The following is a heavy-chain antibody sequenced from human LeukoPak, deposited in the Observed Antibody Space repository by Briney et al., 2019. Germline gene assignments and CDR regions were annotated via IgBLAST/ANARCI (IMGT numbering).Heavy chain of an antibody. D-gene: IGHD3-16*01. Sequence: PGGSLRLSCATSGFTFSDYSMTWVRQAPGKGLEWVSSTTSTSSHINYADSVRGRFTISRDNAKNALFLQMTSLTDEDTALYYCARARLGYYDEYFDPWGQGTQVTVSS. J-gene: IGHJ5*02. CDR1: GFTFSDYS. CDR2: TTSTSSHI. V-gene: IGHV3-21*01. CDR3: ARARLGYYDEYFDP.